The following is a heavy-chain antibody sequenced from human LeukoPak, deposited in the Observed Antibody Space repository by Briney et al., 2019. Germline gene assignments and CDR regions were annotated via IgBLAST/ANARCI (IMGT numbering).Heavy chain of an antibody. V-gene: IGHV3-21*01. Sequence: GGSLRLSCAASGLTFSSYSMNWVRQTPGKGLEWVSSISSSSSYIFYADSVKGRFTMSRDNAKKSLFLQMNSLRAEDTAVYYCARDYGDYEPGRHHYYYYYMDVWGKGTTVTVSS. D-gene: IGHD4-17*01. J-gene: IGHJ6*03. CDR3: ARDYGDYEPGRHHYYYYYMDV. CDR2: ISSSSSYI. CDR1: GLTFSSYS.